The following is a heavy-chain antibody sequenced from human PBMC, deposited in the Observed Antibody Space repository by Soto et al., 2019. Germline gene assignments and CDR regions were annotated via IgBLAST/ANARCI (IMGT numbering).Heavy chain of an antibody. V-gene: IGHV2-5*02. CDR1: GFSFSVNRVA. CDR2: IYWDDDQ. J-gene: IGHJ4*02. CDR3: AHKRDVSRGFKN. Sequence: QITLKESGPTLVKPTQTLTLTCTFSGFSFSVNRVAVGWIRQPPGQALEWLALIYWDDDQRYNPSLKDRLTITKDTSRNQVVLTMTNMDPVDTDTYYCAHKRDVSRGFKNWGQGTLVTVSS. D-gene: IGHD3-10*01.